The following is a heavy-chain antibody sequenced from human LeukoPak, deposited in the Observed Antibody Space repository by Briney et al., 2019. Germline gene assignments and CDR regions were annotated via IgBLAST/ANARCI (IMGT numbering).Heavy chain of an antibody. CDR1: GFSFSSYA. CDR3: AKAPVTSCRGAFCYPFDY. V-gene: IGHV3-23*01. CDR2: MSSSDDGR. Sequence: GGSLRLSCATSGFSFSSYAMSWVRQAPGKGLEWVSAMSSSDDGRYYAASVRGRFTIPRDTSRSTLYLQMNSLRAEDAAVYYCAKAPVTSCRGAFCYPFDYWGQGTLVTVSS. J-gene: IGHJ4*02. D-gene: IGHD2-15*01.